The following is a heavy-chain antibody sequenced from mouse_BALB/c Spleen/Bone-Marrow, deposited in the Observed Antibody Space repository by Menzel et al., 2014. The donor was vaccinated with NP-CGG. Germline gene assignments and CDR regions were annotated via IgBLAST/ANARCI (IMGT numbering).Heavy chain of an antibody. CDR2: IRNKANGYTT. CDR3: ARDKGRVFFDY. CDR1: GFTFTDYY. J-gene: IGHJ2*01. V-gene: IGHV7-3*02. Sequence: DVMLVESGGGLVQPGGSLRLSCATSGFTFTDYYMNWVRQPPGKALEWLGFIRNKANGYTTEYSASVKSRFTISRDNSQNILYLQMTTLRADDSATYYCARDKGRVFFDYWGQGTTLTVSS.